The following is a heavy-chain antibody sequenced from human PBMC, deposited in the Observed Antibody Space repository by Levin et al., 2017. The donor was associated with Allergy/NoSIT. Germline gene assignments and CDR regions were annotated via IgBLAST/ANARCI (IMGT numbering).Heavy chain of an antibody. J-gene: IGHJ4*02. CDR2: ISGSGGST. D-gene: IGHD3-10*01. CDR3: AKDPRKTLWFGEEGAY. CDR1: GFTFSSYA. V-gene: IGHV3-23*01. Sequence: GGSLRLSCAASGFTFSSYAMSWVRQAPGKGLEWVSAISGSGGSTYYADSVKGRFTISRDNSKNTLYLQMTSLRAEDTAVYYCAKDPRKTLWFGEEGAYWGQGTLVTVSS.